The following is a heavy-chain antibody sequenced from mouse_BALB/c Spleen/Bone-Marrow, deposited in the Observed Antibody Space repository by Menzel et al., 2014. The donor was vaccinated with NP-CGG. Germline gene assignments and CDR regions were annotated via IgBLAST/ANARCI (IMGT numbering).Heavy chain of an antibody. J-gene: IGHJ3*01. V-gene: IGHV14-3*02. D-gene: IGHD5-1-1*01. CDR2: INPANGNT. CDR3: ARNTQFAY. Sequence: VQLQQSGAELVKPGASVKLSCTASGFNIKDTYMHWVKQRPEQGLEWIGRINPANGNTKYDPKFQGKATITADTSSNTAYLQLSSLTSEDTAVYYCARNTQFAYWGQGTLVTVSA. CDR1: GFNIKDTY.